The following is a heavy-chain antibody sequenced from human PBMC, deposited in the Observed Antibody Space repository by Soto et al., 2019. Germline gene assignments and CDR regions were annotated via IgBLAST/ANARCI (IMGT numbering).Heavy chain of an antibody. D-gene: IGHD3-10*02. V-gene: IGHV4-59*08. J-gene: IGHJ6*02. CDR3: ARQVFGPLHGLVDV. Sequence: QVQLQESGPGLVKPSETMSLSCTVSGGSISSYYWSWFRQSPAKRMEWIGYVHHSWASSYTPSLQTRVAISLDTSNSQLSLKVTSVTATDASVYYCARQVFGPLHGLVDVWGQGTTVTVSS. CDR1: GGSISSYY. CDR2: VHHSWAS.